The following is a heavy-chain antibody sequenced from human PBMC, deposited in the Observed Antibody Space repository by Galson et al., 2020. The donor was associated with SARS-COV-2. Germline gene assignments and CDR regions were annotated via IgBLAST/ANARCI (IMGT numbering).Heavy chain of an antibody. V-gene: IGHV3-21*01. CDR2: ISSSSSYI. CDR1: GFTFSSYS. Sequence: GGSLRLSRAASGFTFSSYSMNWVRQAPGKGLEWVSSISSSSSYIYYADSVKGRFTISRDNAKNSLYLQMNSLRAEDTAVYYCARFSPYYYYYGMDVWGQGTTVTVSS. J-gene: IGHJ6*02. CDR3: ARFSPYYYYYGMDV.